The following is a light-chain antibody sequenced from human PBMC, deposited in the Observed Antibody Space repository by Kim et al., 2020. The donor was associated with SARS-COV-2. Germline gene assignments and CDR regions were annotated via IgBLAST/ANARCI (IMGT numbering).Light chain of an antibody. J-gene: IGKJ1*01. V-gene: IGKV3-20*01. Sequence: SPGERATLSCRASQSVSSTYLAWYQQKPGQAPSLLIFGASSRATGIPDRFSGSGSGTDFTLTISRLEPEDFAVYYCQQFGGSTWTFGQGTKVDIK. CDR3: QQFGGSTWT. CDR2: GAS. CDR1: QSVSSTY.